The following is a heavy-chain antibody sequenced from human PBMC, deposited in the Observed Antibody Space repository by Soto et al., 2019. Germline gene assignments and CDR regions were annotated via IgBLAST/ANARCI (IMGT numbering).Heavy chain of an antibody. V-gene: IGHV3-43*01. D-gene: IGHD3-9*01. CDR2: ISWDGGST. CDR1: GFTFDDYT. J-gene: IGHJ6*02. CDR3: AKEQGGRGYYDILTTSAKYYYGMDV. Sequence: GGSLRLSCAASGFTFDDYTMHWVRQAPGKGLEWVSLISWDGGSTYYADSVKGRFTISRDNSKNSLYLQMNSLRTEDTALYYCAKEQGGRGYYDILTTSAKYYYGMDVWGQGTTVTVSS.